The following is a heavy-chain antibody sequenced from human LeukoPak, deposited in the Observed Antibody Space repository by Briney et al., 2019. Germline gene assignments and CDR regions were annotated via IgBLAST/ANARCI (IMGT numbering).Heavy chain of an antibody. V-gene: IGHV4-59*01. CDR2: IYYSVST. CDR1: GGSISSYY. CDR3: ARVSSGYYYYYGMDV. Sequence: SETLSLTCTVSGGSISSYYWSWIRQPPGKGLGWIGYIYYSVSTNYNPSLKSRVTISVDTSKNQFSLKLSSVTAADTAVYYCARVSSGYYYYYGMDVWGQGTTVTVSS. J-gene: IGHJ6*02. D-gene: IGHD6-19*01.